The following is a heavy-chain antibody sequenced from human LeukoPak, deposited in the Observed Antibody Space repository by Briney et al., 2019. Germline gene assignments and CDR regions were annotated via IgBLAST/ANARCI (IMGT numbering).Heavy chain of an antibody. V-gene: IGHV4-59*08. CDR1: GASISSYY. Sequence: SETLSLTCTVSGASISSYYWSWIRQPPGKGLDYIGYIHYSGITNYNPSLKSRVTLSVDTSKNQFSLRLSSVTAADTAVYYCARHDTRGGAYDIWSQGTMVTVSS. CDR3: ARHDTRGGAYDI. J-gene: IGHJ3*02. CDR2: IHYSGIT. D-gene: IGHD3-10*01.